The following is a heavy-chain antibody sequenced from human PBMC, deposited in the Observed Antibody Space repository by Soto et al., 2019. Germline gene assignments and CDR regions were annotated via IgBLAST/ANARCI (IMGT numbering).Heavy chain of an antibody. CDR2: IHPGDSDT. CDR3: ARQYCSGASCSSGAFDI. V-gene: IGHV5-51*01. D-gene: IGHD2-15*01. Sequence: EVQLVQSGAEVKKPGESLKISCKGSGYSFTSYWIGWVRQMPGKGLEWMGIIHPGDSDTRYSPSFQGHVTMSVDNSISTAYLQWSSLKASDTAMHYCARQYCSGASCSSGAFDIWGQGTMVTVSS. J-gene: IGHJ3*02. CDR1: GYSFTSYW.